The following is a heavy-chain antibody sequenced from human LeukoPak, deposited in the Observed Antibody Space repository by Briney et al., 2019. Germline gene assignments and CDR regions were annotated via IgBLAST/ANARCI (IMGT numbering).Heavy chain of an antibody. CDR1: SGSIFSSNW. Sequence: PSGTLSLICTVSSGSIFSSNWWSWVRQLPGKGQEWIGQIFHSGSTSYSPSLKSRVTISMDKSKNQISLRLTSVSAADTAVYYCARERREQLLPPYTRSVTYFDYWGQGTLVTVSS. CDR3: ARERREQLLPPYTRSVTYFDY. D-gene: IGHD2-2*01. CDR2: IFHSGST. V-gene: IGHV4-4*02. J-gene: IGHJ4*02.